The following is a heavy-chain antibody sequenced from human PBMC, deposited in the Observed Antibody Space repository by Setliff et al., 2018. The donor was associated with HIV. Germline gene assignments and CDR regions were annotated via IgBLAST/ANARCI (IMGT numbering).Heavy chain of an antibody. CDR2: IFYTESTNYTPSIKST. D-gene: IGHD2-8*01. J-gene: IGHJ4*02. CDR1: GGSISTYY. Sequence: TSETLSLTCTVSGGSISTYYWSWIRQSPGEGLEWIGYIFYTESTNYTPSIKSTNYNPSLKSRVTVSLDTSQNQFSLKLSSVTAADTAVYYCARLKLSGVIDYWGQGTLVTVLL. CDR3: ARLKLSGVIDY. V-gene: IGHV4-59*08.